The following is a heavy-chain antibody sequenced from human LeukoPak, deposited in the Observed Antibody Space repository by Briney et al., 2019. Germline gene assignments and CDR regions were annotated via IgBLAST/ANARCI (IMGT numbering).Heavy chain of an antibody. CDR2: LIDSGDTT. V-gene: IGHV3-23*01. D-gene: IGHD2-15*01. J-gene: IGHJ5*01. CDR3: VKEGGSFLTWFDS. Sequence: SGGSLRPSCAASGFTFYNYAMSWVRQAPGKGLEWVSALIDSGDTTYYADSVKGRFTISRDNSKNTLFLQMNSLTAEDTAIYYCVKEGGSFLTWFDSWGQGSLVTVSS. CDR1: GFTFYNYA.